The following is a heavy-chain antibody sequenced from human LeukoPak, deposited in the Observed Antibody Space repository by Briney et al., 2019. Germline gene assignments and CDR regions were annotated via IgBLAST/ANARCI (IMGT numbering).Heavy chain of an antibody. CDR3: AKDRYGSGSYPDY. D-gene: IGHD3-10*01. CDR2: IIPILGIA. J-gene: IGHJ4*02. V-gene: IGHV1-69*04. Sequence: ASVTVSCKASGGTFSSYAISWVRQAPGQGLEWMGRIIPILGIANYAQKFQGRVTITADKSTSTAYMELSSLRAEDTALYYCAKDRYGSGSYPDYWGQGTLVTVSS. CDR1: GGTFSSYA.